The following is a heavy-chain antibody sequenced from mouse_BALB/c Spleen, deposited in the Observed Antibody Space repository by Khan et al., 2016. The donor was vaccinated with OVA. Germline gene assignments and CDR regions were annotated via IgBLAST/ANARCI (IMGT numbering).Heavy chain of an antibody. CDR2: MIYSGYT. D-gene: IGHD1-3*01. CDR1: GDPITSGF. Sequence: EVQLQESGPSLVQPSQTLSLTCSVTGDPITSGFWSWVRKFPGNKLEYMGYMIYSGYTYYNPSLNGRFSITRHTSKNQYYLQLNSVTTEDTATYYCARSTYKYAFAYWGQGALVTVSA. V-gene: IGHV3-8*02. J-gene: IGHJ3*01. CDR3: ARSTYKYAFAY.